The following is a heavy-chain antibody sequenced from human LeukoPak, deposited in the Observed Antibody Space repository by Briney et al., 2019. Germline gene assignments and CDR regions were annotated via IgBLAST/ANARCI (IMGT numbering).Heavy chain of an antibody. J-gene: IGHJ5*02. D-gene: IGHD2-15*01. Sequence: SQTLSLTCAASGCSISSGGYPWRWLRQPPGKGLEWIGYIYHSGSTYYNPSLKSPVTISVDRSKNQFSLKLSSVTAAATAVYYCARVGFNWFDPWGQGTLVTVSS. V-gene: IGHV4-30-2*01. CDR1: GCSISSGGYP. CDR2: IYHSGST. CDR3: ARVGFNWFDP.